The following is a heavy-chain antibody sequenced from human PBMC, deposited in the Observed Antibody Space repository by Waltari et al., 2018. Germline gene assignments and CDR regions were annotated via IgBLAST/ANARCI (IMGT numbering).Heavy chain of an antibody. V-gene: IGHV4-61*02. CDR1: GGSIDSGSYY. CDR3: ARDPPQLADAFDI. Sequence: QVQLQESGPGLVKPSQTLSLTCTVSGGSIDSGSYYWSWIRQPAGKGLEWIGRIYTSGSTNYTPSLRSRLTISVDTSNNQFSLKLSSVTAADTAVYYCARDPPQLADAFDIWGQGTMVTVSS. J-gene: IGHJ3*02. D-gene: IGHD3-10*01. CDR2: IYTSGST.